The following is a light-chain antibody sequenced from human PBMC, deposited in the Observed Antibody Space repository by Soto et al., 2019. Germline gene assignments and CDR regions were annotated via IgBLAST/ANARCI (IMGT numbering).Light chain of an antibody. V-gene: IGKV1-9*01. CDR3: QQYHIYSGT. Sequence: DIPKTQSPSTLPASVGDRATITCRASQGISSYLAWYQQKPGKAPKLLIYAASTLQSGVPSRFSGSGSGTEFTLTINSLQPDDFATYYCQQYHIYSGTFGQGTKVDIK. CDR1: QGISSY. J-gene: IGKJ1*01. CDR2: AAS.